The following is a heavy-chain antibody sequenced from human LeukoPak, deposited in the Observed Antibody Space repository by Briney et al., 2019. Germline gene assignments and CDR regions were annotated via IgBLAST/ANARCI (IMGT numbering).Heavy chain of an antibody. CDR1: GYTFTSYG. J-gene: IGHJ4*02. Sequence: ASVKVSCKASGYTFTSYGISWVRQPPGQGLEGMGWISAYNGNTNYAQKLQGRVTMTTDTSTSTAYMELRSLRSDDTAVYYCARDYVQGYFDYWGQGTLVTVSS. CDR3: ARDYVQGYFDY. CDR2: ISAYNGNT. V-gene: IGHV1-18*01. D-gene: IGHD3-10*02.